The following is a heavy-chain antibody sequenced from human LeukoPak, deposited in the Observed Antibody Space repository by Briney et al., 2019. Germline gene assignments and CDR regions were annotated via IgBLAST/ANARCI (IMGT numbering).Heavy chain of an antibody. CDR1: GGSISSYY. D-gene: IGHD3-10*01. CDR2: IYYSGST. Sequence: SETLSLTCTVSGGSISSYYWSWIRQPPGKGLEWIGYIYYSGSTNYNPSLKSRVTISVDTSKNHFSLKLNSVTAADTAVYYCAKPSNYYGSATDAFDFWGQGTMVTISS. CDR3: AKPSNYYGSATDAFDF. V-gene: IGHV4-59*12. J-gene: IGHJ3*01.